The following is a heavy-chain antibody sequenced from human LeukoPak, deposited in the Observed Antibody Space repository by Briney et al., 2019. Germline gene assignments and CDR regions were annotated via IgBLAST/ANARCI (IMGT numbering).Heavy chain of an antibody. Sequence: HSGGSLRLSCAASGFTFSSYSMNWARQAPGKGLEWVSYISSSSSTIYYADSVKGRFTISRDNAKNSLYLQMNSLRAEDTAVYYCARDEAYWGQGTLVTVSS. CDR3: ARDEAY. CDR2: ISSSSSTI. V-gene: IGHV3-48*01. J-gene: IGHJ4*02. CDR1: GFTFSSYS.